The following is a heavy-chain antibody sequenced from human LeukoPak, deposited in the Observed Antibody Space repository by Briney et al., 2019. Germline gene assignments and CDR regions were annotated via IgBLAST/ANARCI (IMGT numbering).Heavy chain of an antibody. D-gene: IGHD3-22*01. CDR3: ARSGIKSSDYYYSYFDS. V-gene: IGHV3-48*02. CDR1: GFTFSSYS. J-gene: IGHJ4*02. CDR2: ISIGLTTI. Sequence: GRSLRLSCPASGFTFSSYSVNWVRQPPGKGLEWVSYISIGLTTIYYADSVKGPFTISRDNAKNSLYLQMNSLRDEDTAVYYCARSGIKSSDYYYSYFDSWGQGTLVSVSS.